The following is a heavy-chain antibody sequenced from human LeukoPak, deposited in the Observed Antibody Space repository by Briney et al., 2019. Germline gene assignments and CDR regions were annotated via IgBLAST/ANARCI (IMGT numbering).Heavy chain of an antibody. Sequence: GSSVKVSCKASGGTFSSYAISWVRQAPGQGLEGMGGIIPIFGTANYAQKFQGRVTITADESTSTAYMELSSLRSEDTAVYYCAIRLGYCSSTSCSNWFDPWGQGTLVTVSS. V-gene: IGHV1-69*01. CDR3: AIRLGYCSSTSCSNWFDP. D-gene: IGHD2-2*01. J-gene: IGHJ5*02. CDR1: GGTFSSYA. CDR2: IIPIFGTA.